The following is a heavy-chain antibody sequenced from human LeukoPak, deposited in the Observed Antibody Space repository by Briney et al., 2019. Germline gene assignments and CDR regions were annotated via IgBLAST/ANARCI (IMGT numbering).Heavy chain of an antibody. CDR3: AKDGHGQLISDY. Sequence: GGSLRLSCAASGFAFSSYGMHWVRQAPGKRLEYVSAISSNGGSTYYANSVKGRFIISRDNSKNTLYLQMNSLRAEDRAVYYCAKDGHGQLISDYWGQGTLVTVSS. CDR1: GFAFSSYG. J-gene: IGHJ4*02. V-gene: IGHV3-64*01. CDR2: ISSNGGST. D-gene: IGHD5-18*01.